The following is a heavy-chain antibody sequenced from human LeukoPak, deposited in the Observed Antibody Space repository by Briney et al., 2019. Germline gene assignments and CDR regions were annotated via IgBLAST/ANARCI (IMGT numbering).Heavy chain of an antibody. J-gene: IGHJ4*02. V-gene: IGHV4-34*01. D-gene: IGHD3-22*01. CDR2: INRIVIT. Sequence: PSETLSLTCAVYGGSFSGYYWSWIRQPPGKGLEWTGEINRIVITNYNPSLKSRVTISVDTSKNQFSLKLSSVTAADTAVYYCARGRRMDYYDSSGYHIHYFDYWGQGTLVTVSS. CDR1: GGSFSGYY. CDR3: ARGRRMDYYDSSGYHIHYFDY.